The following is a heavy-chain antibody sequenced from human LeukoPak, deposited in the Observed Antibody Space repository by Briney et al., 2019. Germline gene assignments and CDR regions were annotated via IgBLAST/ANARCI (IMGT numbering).Heavy chain of an antibody. CDR2: ISTSSSYI. V-gene: IGHV3-21*04. CDR1: GFIFSRYS. Sequence: PGGSLRLSCEASGFIFSRYSMNWVRQAPGKGLEWVSSISTSSSYIYYADSVKGRFTISRDNAKNSLYLQMNSLRAEDTAVYYCAKTYYSSRAHYYYYYYMDVWGKGTTVTISS. J-gene: IGHJ6*03. D-gene: IGHD3-10*01. CDR3: AKTYYSSRAHYYYYYYMDV.